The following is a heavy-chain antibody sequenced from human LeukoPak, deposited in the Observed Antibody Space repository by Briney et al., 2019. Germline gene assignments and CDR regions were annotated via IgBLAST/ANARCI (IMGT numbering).Heavy chain of an antibody. CDR3: ARTYGSSGLGYFDL. Sequence: SETLSLTCTVPGGSISRYYWSWIRQPPGKGLEWIGYIYYSGSTNYSPSLKSRLTISVDTSKNQFSLKLSSVTAADTAVYYCARTYGSSGLGYFDLWGRGTLVTVSS. CDR2: IYYSGST. J-gene: IGHJ2*01. D-gene: IGHD6-13*01. CDR1: GGSISRYY. V-gene: IGHV4-59*01.